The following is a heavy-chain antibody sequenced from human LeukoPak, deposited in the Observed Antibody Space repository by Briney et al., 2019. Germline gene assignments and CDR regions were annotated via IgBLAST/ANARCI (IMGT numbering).Heavy chain of an antibody. V-gene: IGHV1-8*01. Sequence: ASVKVSCKASGYTFTSYDINWVRQATGQGLEWMGWMNPNSGNTGHAQKFQGRVTMTRNTSISTAYMELSSLRSEDTAVYYCARDPDIVVVPAAYNYYYYYGMDVWGQGTTVTVSS. J-gene: IGHJ6*02. CDR2: MNPNSGNT. CDR3: ARDPDIVVVPAAYNYYYYYGMDV. D-gene: IGHD2-2*01. CDR1: GYTFTSYD.